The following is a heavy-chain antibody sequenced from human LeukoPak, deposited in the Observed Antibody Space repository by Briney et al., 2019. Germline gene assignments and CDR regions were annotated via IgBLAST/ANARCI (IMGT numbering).Heavy chain of an antibody. Sequence: GGSLRLSCAASGFTFSDYYMSSVRQAPGKGLEWVSYICDSGRTIYYADSVKGRFTISRDNAKNSVYLQMNNLRAEDTAVYYCARERLGDYEHSGYTNEWGEGTLVTVSS. CDR3: ARERLGDYEHSGYTNE. D-gene: IGHD3-22*01. CDR1: GFTFSDYY. CDR2: ICDSGRTI. J-gene: IGHJ4*02. V-gene: IGHV3-11*01.